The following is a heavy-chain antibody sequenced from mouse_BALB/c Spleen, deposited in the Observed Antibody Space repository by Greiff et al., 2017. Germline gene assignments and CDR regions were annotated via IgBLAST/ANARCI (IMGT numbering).Heavy chain of an antibody. V-gene: IGHV2-9*02. D-gene: IGHD2-14*01. CDR2: IWAGGST. J-gene: IGHJ3*01. Sequence: VMLVESGPGLVAPSQSLSITCTVSGFSLTSYGVHWVRQPPGKGLEWLGVIWAGGSTNYNSALMSRLSISKDNSKSQVFLKMNSLQTDDTAMYYCANGEVRRPFAYWGQGTLVTVSA. CDR1: GFSLTSYG. CDR3: ANGEVRRPFAY.